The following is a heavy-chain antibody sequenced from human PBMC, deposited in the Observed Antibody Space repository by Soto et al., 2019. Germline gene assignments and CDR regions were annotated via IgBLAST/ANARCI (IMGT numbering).Heavy chain of an antibody. CDR2: TYYRSKWYY. D-gene: IGHD6-13*01. V-gene: IGHV6-1*01. J-gene: IGHJ5*01. CDR1: GDSVSSSIAA. CDR3: ARGGGTSSSWYDS. Sequence: SQTLSLTCAISGDSVSSSIAAWNWIRQSPSRGLEWLGRTYYRSKWYYDYAVSVKSRISINPDTSKNQFSLQLNSVTPEDTAVYYCARGGGTSSSWYDSWGQGTLVTVSS.